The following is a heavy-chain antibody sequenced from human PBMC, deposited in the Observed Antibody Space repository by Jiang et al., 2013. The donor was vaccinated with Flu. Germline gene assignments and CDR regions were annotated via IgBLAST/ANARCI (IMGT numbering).Heavy chain of an antibody. CDR3: ARDMRRFLSRLLEWLVVDAFDI. J-gene: IGHJ3*02. D-gene: IGHD3-3*01. CDR1: GYTFSDYY. V-gene: IGHV1-2*06. Sequence: GAEVKKPGASVMLSCKASGYTFSDYYIHWVRQAPGQGLEWMGRINPNSGDTNYAQTFQGRVTMTRDTSISTASMELSRLISDDAAVYYCARDMRRFLSRLLEWLVVDAFDIWGQGTMVTVSS. CDR2: INPNSGDT.